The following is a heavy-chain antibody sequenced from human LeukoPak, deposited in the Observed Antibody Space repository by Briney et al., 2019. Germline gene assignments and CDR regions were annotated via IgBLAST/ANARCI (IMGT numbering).Heavy chain of an antibody. V-gene: IGHV4-34*01. Sequence: SETLSLTCAVYGGSFSGYYWSWIRQPPGKGLEGIGEINHSGSTNYNPSLKRRLTISVDTSKNQFSLKLSSVTAADTAVYSCARGRSRSLRLYRSSEVYFQHWGQGTLVTVSS. CDR3: ARGRSRSLRLYRSSEVYFQH. D-gene: IGHD6-13*01. CDR1: GGSFSGYY. J-gene: IGHJ1*01. CDR2: INHSGST.